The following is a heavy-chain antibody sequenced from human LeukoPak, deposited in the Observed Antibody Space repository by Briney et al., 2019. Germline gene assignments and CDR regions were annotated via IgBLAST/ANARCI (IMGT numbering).Heavy chain of an antibody. D-gene: IGHD2-2*01. CDR2: ISGSGGST. J-gene: IGHJ6*02. V-gene: IGHV3-23*01. CDR1: GFTFSSYA. CDR3: AKYSKFVVPAATPTTPHYYYYYGMDV. Sequence: GGSLRLSCAASGFTFSSYAMSWVRQAPGKGLELVSAISGSGGSTYYADSVKGRFTISRDNSKNTLYLQMNSLRAEDTAVYYCAKYSKFVVPAATPTTPHYYYYYGMDVWGQGTTVTVSS.